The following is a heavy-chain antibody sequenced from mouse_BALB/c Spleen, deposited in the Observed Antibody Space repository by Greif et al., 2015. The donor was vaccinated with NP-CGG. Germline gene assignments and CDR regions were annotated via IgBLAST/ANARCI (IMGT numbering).Heavy chain of an antibody. CDR2: IDPANGNT. Sequence: VQLQQSGAELVKPGASVKLSCTASGFNIKDTYMRWVKQRPEQGLEWIGRIDPANGNTKYDPKFQGKATITADTSSNTAYLQRSSLTSEDTSVYYGARWDWYFDVWGAGTTVTVSS. CDR1: GFNIKDTY. CDR3: ARWDWYFDV. J-gene: IGHJ1*01. V-gene: IGHV14-3*02.